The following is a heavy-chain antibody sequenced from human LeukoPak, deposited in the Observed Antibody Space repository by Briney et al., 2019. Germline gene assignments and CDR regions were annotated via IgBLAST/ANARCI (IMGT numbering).Heavy chain of an antibody. D-gene: IGHD3-10*01. J-gene: IGHJ5*02. Sequence: SETLSLTCAVSGYSISSGYYWGWIRQPPGKGLEWMGSIYHSGSTYYNPSLKSRVTISVDTSKNQFSLKLSSVTAADTAVYYCARGRYYGSGSPKSNWFDPWGQGTLVTVSS. CDR3: ARGRYYGSGSPKSNWFDP. V-gene: IGHV4-38-2*01. CDR1: GYSISSGYY. CDR2: IYHSGST.